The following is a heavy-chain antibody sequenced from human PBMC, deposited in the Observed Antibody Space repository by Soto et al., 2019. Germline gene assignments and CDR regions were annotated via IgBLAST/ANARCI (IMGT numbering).Heavy chain of an antibody. D-gene: IGHD6-6*01. J-gene: IGHJ5*02. CDR1: GGSISSGGYY. CDR2: IYYSGST. Sequence: TLSLTCTVSGGSISSGGYYWSWIRQHPGKGLEYIGYIYYSGSTYYNPSLKSRVTISVDTSKNQFSLKLSSVTAADTAVYYCARDRASSSAWFDPWGQGTLVTVSS. CDR3: ARDRASSSAWFDP. V-gene: IGHV4-31*03.